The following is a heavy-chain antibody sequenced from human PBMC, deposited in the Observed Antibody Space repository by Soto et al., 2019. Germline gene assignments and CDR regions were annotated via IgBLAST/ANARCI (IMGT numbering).Heavy chain of an antibody. Sequence: GGSLRLSCAASGFTLSSYAMSWVRQAPGKGLEWVSAISGSGGSTYYADSVKGRFTISRDNSKNTLYLQMNSLRAEDTAVYYCAKDQHDYNWNSKANDAFDIWRQGTMVTVSS. CDR2: ISGSGGST. V-gene: IGHV3-23*01. D-gene: IGHD1-7*01. CDR3: AKDQHDYNWNSKANDAFDI. CDR1: GFTLSSYA. J-gene: IGHJ3*02.